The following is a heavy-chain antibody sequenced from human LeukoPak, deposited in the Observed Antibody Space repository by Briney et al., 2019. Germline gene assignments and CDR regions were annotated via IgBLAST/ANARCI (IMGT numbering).Heavy chain of an antibody. J-gene: IGHJ4*02. D-gene: IGHD4-17*01. CDR2: ISSSDNTM. CDR1: GFISSNYE. CDR3: ARDESGDYDFDY. V-gene: IGHV3-48*03. Sequence: PGWTLRLSCIASGFISSNYELNWVRQAAGKGLESFSHISSSDNTMQYADSGKGRFTISKDNAKNSLYLQMNSLRAEDTAVYYCARDESGDYDFDYWGQGTLVTVS.